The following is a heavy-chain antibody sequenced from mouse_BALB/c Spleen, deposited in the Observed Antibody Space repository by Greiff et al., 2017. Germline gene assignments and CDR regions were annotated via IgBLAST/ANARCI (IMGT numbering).Heavy chain of an antibody. J-gene: IGHJ4*01. CDR3: ARNYGNYYPYYYAMDY. D-gene: IGHD2-1*01. V-gene: IGHV1-80*01. CDR2: IYPGDGDT. CDR1: GYAFSSYW. Sequence: VQLQQSGAELVRPGSSVKISCKASGYAFSSYWMNWVKQRPGQGLEWIGQIYPGDGDTNYNGKFKGKATLTADKSSSTAYMQLSSLTSEDSAVYFCARNYGNYYPYYYAMDYWGQGTSVTVSS.